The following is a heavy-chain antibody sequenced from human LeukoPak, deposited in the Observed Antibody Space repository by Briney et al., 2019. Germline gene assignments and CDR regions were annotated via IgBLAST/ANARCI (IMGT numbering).Heavy chain of an antibody. V-gene: IGHV3-7*01. D-gene: IGHD3-10*01. CDR2: IKQDGSEK. Sequence: GGSLRLSCAASGFTFSSYWMSWVRQAPGKGLEWVANIKQDGSEKYYVDSVKGRFTISRDNAKNSLYLQMNSLRAEDTAVYYCARLSGSGSTDNWFDPWGQGTLVTVPS. CDR3: ARLSGSGSTDNWFDP. CDR1: GFTFSSYW. J-gene: IGHJ5*02.